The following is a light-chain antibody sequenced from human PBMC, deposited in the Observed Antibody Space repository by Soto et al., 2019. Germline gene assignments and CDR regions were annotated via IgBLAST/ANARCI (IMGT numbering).Light chain of an antibody. CDR3: QQYNNWPRT. CDR2: DTS. V-gene: IGKV3-11*01. CDR1: QSVSSY. J-gene: IGKJ1*01. Sequence: EIVLTQSPATLSLSPGERATLSCRASQSVSSYLAWYQQKPGQAPRLLIYDTSNRATDIPPRFSGSGSGTDFTLTISSLEPEDFAVYYCQQYNNWPRTFGQGTKVEIK.